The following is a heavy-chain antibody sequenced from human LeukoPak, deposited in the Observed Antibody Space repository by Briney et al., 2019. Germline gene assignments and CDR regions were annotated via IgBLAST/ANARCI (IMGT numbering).Heavy chain of an antibody. J-gene: IGHJ4*02. D-gene: IGHD1-26*01. Sequence: SETLSLTCTVSGGSISSNNYYWGWIRQPPGKGLERIGNVHYGDRTYTYYKPSLKSRVTISVDTSKNQFSLNLSYVTATDTAVYYCARGGIYLDRPFDYWGQGTLVSVS. CDR3: ARGGIYLDRPFDY. CDR2: VHYGDRTYT. CDR1: GGSISSNNYY. V-gene: IGHV4-39*01.